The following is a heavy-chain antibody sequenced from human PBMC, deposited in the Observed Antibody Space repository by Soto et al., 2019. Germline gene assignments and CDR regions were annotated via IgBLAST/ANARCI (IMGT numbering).Heavy chain of an antibody. CDR2: IYYSGTT. D-gene: IGHD4-17*01. CDR1: GGSISSGEYY. J-gene: IGHJ4*02. CDR3: ARLVYGDSGPDS. V-gene: IGHV4-39*01. Sequence: SETLSLTCTVSGGSISSGEYYWSWIRQPPGEGLEWIGNIYYSGTTYNNPSLKSRGTISVDMPKNQFSLKLNSVTAADTAVYYCARLVYGDSGPDSWGQGTLVTVSS.